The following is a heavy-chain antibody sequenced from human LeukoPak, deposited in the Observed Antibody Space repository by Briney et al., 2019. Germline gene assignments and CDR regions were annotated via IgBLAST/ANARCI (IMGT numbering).Heavy chain of an antibody. CDR1: GGSFSGYY. CDR3: ARGRRYGRYYDSSGYYYTFDY. Sequence: SETLSLTCAVYGGSFSGYYWSWIRQPPGKGLEWMGEINHSGSTNYNPSLNSRVTISVDTSKNQFSLKLSSVTAADTAVYYCARGRRYGRYYDSSGYYYTFDYWGQGTLVTVSS. J-gene: IGHJ4*02. V-gene: IGHV4-34*01. D-gene: IGHD3-22*01. CDR2: INHSGST.